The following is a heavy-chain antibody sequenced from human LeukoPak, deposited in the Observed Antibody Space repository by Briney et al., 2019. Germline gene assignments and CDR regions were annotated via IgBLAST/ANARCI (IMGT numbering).Heavy chain of an antibody. V-gene: IGHV4-59*01. J-gene: IGHJ4*02. CDR2: MYNSGST. CDR1: GGSISGYH. D-gene: IGHD3-10*01. Sequence: SETLSLTCTVSGGSISGYHWIWIRQTPEKGLEWIGHMYNSGSTNYNPSLKSRVTISVDTAKNQFSLKLRSVTAADTAVYYCASGGVMVRESGTNPYYFDYWGQGTLVTVSS. CDR3: ASGGVMVRESGTNPYYFDY.